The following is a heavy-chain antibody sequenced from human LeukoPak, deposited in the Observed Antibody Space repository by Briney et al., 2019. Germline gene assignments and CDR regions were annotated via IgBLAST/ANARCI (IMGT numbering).Heavy chain of an antibody. J-gene: IGHJ3*02. CDR1: GFTFSIYW. CDR2: IKQDGSEK. D-gene: IGHD6-19*01. Sequence: GGSLSLSCAASGFTFSIYWMRCVPDARGKGRVGVANIKQDGSEKYYVDSVKGRFTISRDNAKNSLYLQMNSLRAEDTAVYYCARDGAVAGAFDIWGQGTMVTVSS. V-gene: IGHV3-7*01. CDR3: ARDGAVAGAFDI.